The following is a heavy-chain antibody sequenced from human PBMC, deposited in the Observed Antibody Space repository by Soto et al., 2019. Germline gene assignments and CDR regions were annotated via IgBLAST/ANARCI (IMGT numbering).Heavy chain of an antibody. CDR3: ARSKVGATPDYYYGMDV. CDR1: GYTFTGYY. CDR2: ISPNSGGT. Sequence: ASVKVSCKASGYTFTGYYMHWVRQAPGQGLEWMGWISPNSGGTNYAQKFQGWVTMTRDTSISTAYMELSRLRSDDTAVYYCARSKVGATPDYYYGMDVWGQGTTVTVSS. D-gene: IGHD1-26*01. J-gene: IGHJ6*02. V-gene: IGHV1-2*04.